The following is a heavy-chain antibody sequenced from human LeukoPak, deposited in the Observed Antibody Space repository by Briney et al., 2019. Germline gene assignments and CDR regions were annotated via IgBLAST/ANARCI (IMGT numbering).Heavy chain of an antibody. J-gene: IGHJ4*02. CDR2: IYYSGST. Sequence: SETLSLTCTVSGDPISSYYWIGIRQPPGRGLEWIGFIYYSGSTNHNPSLKSRVSISVDTSKNHFSLKLSSVTAADTAVYYCARQRRATAGFFDYWGQGTLVTVSS. V-gene: IGHV4-59*08. D-gene: IGHD1-1*01. CDR1: GDPISSYY. CDR3: ARQRRATAGFFDY.